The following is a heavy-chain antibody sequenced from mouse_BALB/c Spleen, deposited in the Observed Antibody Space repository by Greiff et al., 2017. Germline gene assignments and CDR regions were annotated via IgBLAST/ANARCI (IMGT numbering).Heavy chain of an antibody. V-gene: IGHV5-17*02. CDR3: ASSNYYGTLYAMDY. Sequence: DVKLVESGGGLVQPGGSRKLSCAASGFTFSSFGMHWVRQAPEKGLEWVAYISSGSSTIYYADTVKGRFTISRDNPKNTLFLQMTSLRSEDTAMYYCASSNYYGTLYAMDYWGQGTSVTVSS. D-gene: IGHD1-1*01. CDR2: ISSGSSTI. CDR1: GFTFSSFG. J-gene: IGHJ4*01.